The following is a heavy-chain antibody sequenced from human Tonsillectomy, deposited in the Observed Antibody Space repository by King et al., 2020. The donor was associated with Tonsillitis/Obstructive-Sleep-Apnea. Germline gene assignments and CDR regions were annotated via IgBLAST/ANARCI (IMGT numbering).Heavy chain of an antibody. V-gene: IGHV5-51*01. D-gene: IGHD2-15*01. CDR2: IYPGDSDT. Sequence: VQLVESGAEVKKPGESLKISCKGSGYSFTNYWIAWVCQMPGKGLEWMGSIYPGDSDTRYNPSFQGHVTISADKSISTAYLHWSSLKASDTALYYCALRGCDGGSCSEFDNWGQGTLVSVSS. J-gene: IGHJ4*02. CDR1: GYSFTNYW. CDR3: ALRGCDGGSCSEFDN.